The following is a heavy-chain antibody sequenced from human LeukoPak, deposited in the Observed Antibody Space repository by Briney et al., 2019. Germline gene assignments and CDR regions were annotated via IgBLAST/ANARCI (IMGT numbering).Heavy chain of an antibody. V-gene: IGHV4-61*08. Sequence: PSETLSLTCTVSGGSISSGGYYWSWIRQHPGKGLEWIGYIYYSGSTNYNPSLKSRVTISVDTSKNQFSLKLSSVTAADTAVYYCARAWELQGYYYYGMDVWGQGTTVTVSS. D-gene: IGHD1-26*01. CDR2: IYYSGST. CDR1: GGSISSGGYY. J-gene: IGHJ6*02. CDR3: ARAWELQGYYYYGMDV.